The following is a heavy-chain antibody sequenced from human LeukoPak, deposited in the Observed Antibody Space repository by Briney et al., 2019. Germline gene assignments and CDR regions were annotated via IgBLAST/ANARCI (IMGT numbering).Heavy chain of an antibody. J-gene: IGHJ4*02. V-gene: IGHV3-7*01. CDR1: GFTFSSYA. D-gene: IGHD3-16*01. CDR2: IDQDRSEE. Sequence: GGSLRLSCAASGFTFSSYAMSWVRQAPGKGLEWVANIDQDRSEENYVDSVKGRFTISRDGAKNSLYLQMNSLRAEDTAVYYCVRGGVDYWGQGTLVTVSS. CDR3: VRGGVDY.